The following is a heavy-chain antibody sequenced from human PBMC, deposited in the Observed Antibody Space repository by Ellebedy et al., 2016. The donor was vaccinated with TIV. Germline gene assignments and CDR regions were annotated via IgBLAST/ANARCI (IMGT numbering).Heavy chain of an antibody. J-gene: IGHJ4*02. Sequence: SETLSLTXTVSGGSISSGSYYWSWIRQPPGKGLEWIGYIYYSGSTNYNPSLKSRVTISVDTSKNQFSLKLSSVTAADTAVYYCAREEGPIDYWGQGTLVTVSS. CDR2: IYYSGST. CDR3: AREEGPIDY. V-gene: IGHV4-61*01. CDR1: GGSISSGSYY.